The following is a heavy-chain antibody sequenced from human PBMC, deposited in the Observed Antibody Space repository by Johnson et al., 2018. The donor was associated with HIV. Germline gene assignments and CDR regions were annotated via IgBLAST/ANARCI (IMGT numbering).Heavy chain of an antibody. CDR2: VRNRANNFAT. CDR1: DFTFSGSP. J-gene: IGHJ3*02. D-gene: IGHD6-13*01. Sequence: VQLVESGGGLVQPGGSLKLACTASDFTFSGSPLHWVRQASGKGLEWVGRVRNRANNFATLYSASVEGRSTVSRDDSKNMAYLRLSRLRAEDAAVYYCTAGRRGSKSYSNTFYYAFDIWGQGTTVTVSS. CDR3: TAGRRGSKSYSNTFYYAFDI. V-gene: IGHV3-73*01.